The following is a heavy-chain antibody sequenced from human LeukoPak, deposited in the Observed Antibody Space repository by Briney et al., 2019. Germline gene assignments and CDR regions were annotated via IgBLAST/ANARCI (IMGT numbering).Heavy chain of an antibody. CDR1: GYTFTSYA. V-gene: IGHV7-4-1*02. CDR3: ARDDPYGSGSSFDY. J-gene: IGHJ4*02. CDR2: INTNTGNP. D-gene: IGHD3-10*01. Sequence: ASVKVSCKASGYTFTSYAMKGVRQAPGQGLEWMGWINTNTGNPTYTQGSTGRFVFSLDTSVSTAYLQISSLKAEDTAVYYCARDDPYGSGSSFDYWGQGTLVTVSS.